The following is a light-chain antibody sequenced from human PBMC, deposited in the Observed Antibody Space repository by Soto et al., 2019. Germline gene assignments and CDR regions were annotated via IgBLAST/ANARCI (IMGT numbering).Light chain of an antibody. CDR3: SAWVDDLSGRI. CDR2: NSD. J-gene: IGLJ2*01. CDR1: RSNIGSNF. V-gene: IGLV1-44*01. Sequence: QSVLTQPPSASGTPGQRVTISCSGSRSNIGSNFVNWYQQLPGTAPKLLIHNSDQRPSGVPDRFSGSKSDTSASLAISGLQSDDEADYYCSAWVDDLSGRIFGGGTKLTVL.